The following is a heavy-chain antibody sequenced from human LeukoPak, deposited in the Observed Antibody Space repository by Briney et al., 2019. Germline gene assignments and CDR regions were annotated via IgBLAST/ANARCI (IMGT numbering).Heavy chain of an antibody. CDR1: GGSISSYY. CDR2: IYYSGST. J-gene: IGHJ6*02. CDR3: ARARQWELPPGYYYYGMDV. D-gene: IGHD1-26*01. Sequence: SETLSLTCTVSGGSISSYYWSWIRQPPGKGLEWIGYIYYSGSTNYNPSLKSRVTISVDTSKNQFSLKLSSVTAADTAVYYCARARQWELPPGYYYYGMDVWGQGTLVTVSS. V-gene: IGHV4-59*01.